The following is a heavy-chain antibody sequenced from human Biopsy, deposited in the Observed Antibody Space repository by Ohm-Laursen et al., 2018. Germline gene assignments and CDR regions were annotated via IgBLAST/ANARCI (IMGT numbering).Heavy chain of an antibody. CDR1: GGSFTGHY. J-gene: IGHJ4*02. D-gene: IGHD4-23*01. CDR3: ARGSNDSGGLYFPR. CDR2: ISCTGYT. Sequence: SDTLSLTCVVSGGSFTGHYWSWIRQPPGKGLEWIGHISCTGYTSYNASLKSRVTISVDTSRNHFSLRLSSLNAADTAVYYCARGSNDSGGLYFPRWGQGTLLTVSS. V-gene: IGHV4-59*11.